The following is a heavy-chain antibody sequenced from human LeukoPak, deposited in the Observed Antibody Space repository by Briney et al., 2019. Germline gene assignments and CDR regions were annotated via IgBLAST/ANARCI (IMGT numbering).Heavy chain of an antibody. J-gene: IGHJ3*02. Sequence: SETLSLTCTVSGGSISSYYWSWIRLPPGKGLEWIGSIYYSGSTYDNPALKSRVTISVDTSKNQFSLKLSSVTAADTAVYYCARAVAGDDAFDIWGQGTMVTVSS. CDR2: IYYSGST. D-gene: IGHD6-19*01. CDR1: GGSISSYY. CDR3: ARAVAGDDAFDI. V-gene: IGHV4-59*12.